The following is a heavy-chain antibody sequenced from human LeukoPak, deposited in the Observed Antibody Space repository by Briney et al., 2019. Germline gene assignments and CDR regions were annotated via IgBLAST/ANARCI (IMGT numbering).Heavy chain of an antibody. J-gene: IGHJ4*02. CDR1: GFTFSSYE. Sequence: PGGSLRLSCAASGFTFSSYEMNWVRQAPGKGLEWVSVIYSGGSTYYADSVKGRFTISRDNSKNTLYLQMNSLRAEDTAVYYCARDQYSGYEDYWGQRTLVTVSS. CDR2: IYSGGST. CDR3: ARDQYSGYEDY. D-gene: IGHD5-12*01. V-gene: IGHV3-53*01.